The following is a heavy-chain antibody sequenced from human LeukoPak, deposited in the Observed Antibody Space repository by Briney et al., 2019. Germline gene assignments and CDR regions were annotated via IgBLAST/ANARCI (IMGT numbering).Heavy chain of an antibody. Sequence: GASVKVSCKASGYTFTGYYMHWVRQAPGQGLEWMGWINPNSGDTNYAQKFQGRVTMTRDTSINTTYMELSRLRSDDTAVYYCVPGRPGSPYYYMDVWGKGTTVTISS. V-gene: IGHV1-2*02. CDR1: GYTFTGYY. D-gene: IGHD3-10*01. CDR2: INPNSGDT. J-gene: IGHJ6*03. CDR3: VPGRPGSPYYYMDV.